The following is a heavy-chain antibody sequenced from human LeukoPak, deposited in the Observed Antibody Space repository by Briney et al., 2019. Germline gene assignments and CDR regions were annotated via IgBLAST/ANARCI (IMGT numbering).Heavy chain of an antibody. CDR2: ISYGGRNK. D-gene: IGHD3-22*01. CDR1: GFTFSSYG. V-gene: IGHV3-30*18. J-gene: IGHJ6*02. Sequence: GGSLRLSCAASGFTFSSYGIHWVRQAPGKGLEWVAVISYGGRNKYYADSVKGRFTISRDNSKNTVYLQMDSLRAEDTAVYYCAKDRITMIVVVPFYGMDVWGQGTTVTVSS. CDR3: AKDRITMIVVVPFYGMDV.